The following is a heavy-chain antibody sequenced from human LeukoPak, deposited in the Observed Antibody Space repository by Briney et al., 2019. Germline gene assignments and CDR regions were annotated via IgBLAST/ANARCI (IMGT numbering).Heavy chain of an antibody. CDR3: ATRLSSPRYCSGGSCYGGYDY. V-gene: IGHV1-2*02. CDR2: INPNTGGT. D-gene: IGHD2-15*01. J-gene: IGHJ4*02. Sequence: RASVKVSCKASGYTFTGYYMHWVRQAPGQGLEWMGWINPNTGGTNYAQKFQGRVTMTRDTSMSTAYMELSRLRSDGTAVYYCATRLSSPRYCSGGSCYGGYDYWGQGTLVTVSS. CDR1: GYTFTGYY.